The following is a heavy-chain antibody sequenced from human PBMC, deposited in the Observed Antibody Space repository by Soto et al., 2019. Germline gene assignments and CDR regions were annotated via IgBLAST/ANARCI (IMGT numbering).Heavy chain of an antibody. Sequence: SVKVSCKASGGTFSSYAISWVRQAPGQGLEWMGGIIPIFGTANYAQKFQGRVTITADESTSTAYMELSSLRSEDTAVYYCAREGYSGSYPFDYWGQGTLVTVSS. J-gene: IGHJ4*02. D-gene: IGHD1-26*01. CDR1: GGTFSSYA. CDR2: IIPIFGTA. CDR3: AREGYSGSYPFDY. V-gene: IGHV1-69*13.